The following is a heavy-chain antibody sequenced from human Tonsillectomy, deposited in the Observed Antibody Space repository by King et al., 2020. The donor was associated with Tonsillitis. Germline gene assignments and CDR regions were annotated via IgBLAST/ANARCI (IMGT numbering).Heavy chain of an antibody. CDR2: ISSSGSTI. J-gene: IGHJ4*02. Sequence: HVQLVESGGGLVKPGGSLRLSCAASGFTFSDYYMSWVRQAPGKGLEWVSYISSSGSTIYYADSVKGRFTISRDNAKNSRYPQMNSLRAEDTAVYYCVRVGDSGSYLPHYYFDYWGQGTLVTVSS. CDR1: GFTFSDYY. CDR3: VRVGDSGSYLPHYYFDY. D-gene: IGHD3-10*01. V-gene: IGHV3-11*01.